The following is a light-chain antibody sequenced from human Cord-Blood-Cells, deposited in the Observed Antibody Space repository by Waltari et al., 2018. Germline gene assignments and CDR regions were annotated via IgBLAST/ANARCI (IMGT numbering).Light chain of an antibody. V-gene: IGKV1-5*03. CDR3: QQYNSYWT. J-gene: IGKJ1*01. CDR2: KAS. CDR1: QSISSW. Sequence: DIQMTQSPSTLSACVGDRVTITCRASQSISSWLAWYQQKPGKAPKLLIYKASSLESGVPSRFSGSGSGPEFTLTISSLQPDDFATYYCQQYNSYWTFGQGTKVEIK.